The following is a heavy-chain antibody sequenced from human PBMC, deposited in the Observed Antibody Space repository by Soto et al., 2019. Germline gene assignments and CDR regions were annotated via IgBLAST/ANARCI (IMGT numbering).Heavy chain of an antibody. CDR3: ARDLYSSLARYFDY. CDR1: GFTFSSYS. V-gene: IGHV3-21*01. CDR2: ISSSSSYI. D-gene: IGHD6-6*01. J-gene: IGHJ4*02. Sequence: EVQLVESGGGLVKPGGSLRLSCAASGFTFSSYSMNWVRQAPGKGLEWVSSISSSSSYIYYADSVKGRFTISRDNAKNSLYLQMNSLRAEDTAVYYCARDLYSSLARYFDYWGQGTLLTVSS.